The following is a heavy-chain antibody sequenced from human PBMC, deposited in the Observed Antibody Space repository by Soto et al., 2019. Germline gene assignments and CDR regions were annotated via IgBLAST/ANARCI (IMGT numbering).Heavy chain of an antibody. D-gene: IGHD1-26*01. CDR2: IYFSGNT. CDR1: GGPIPSGGFY. J-gene: IGHJ6*02. V-gene: IGHV4-31*02. CDR3: ARGPSYPDGLDV. Sequence: TLSLTCSFSGGPIPSGGFYWSWIRQHPGKGLECIGYIYFSGNTYYNPSLKSRVTISIEKSKTQISLKLNSVTAADKAVYYCARGPSYPDGLDVWGQGTTVTISS.